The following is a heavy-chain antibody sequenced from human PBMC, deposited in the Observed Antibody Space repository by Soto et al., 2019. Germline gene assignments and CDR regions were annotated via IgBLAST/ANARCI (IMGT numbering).Heavy chain of an antibody. CDR3: ARDPPPHIVVVPAAMPDWFHS. CDR2: IKQDGSEK. V-gene: IGHV3-7*03. CDR1: GFTCSSDW. D-gene: IGHD2-2*01. J-gene: IGHJ5*01. Sequence: GGSLRLSCAASGFTCSSDWMSWVRQAPGKGLEWVANIKQDGSEKYYVDSVKGRFTISRDNAENSLYLQMNSLRAEDTAVYYCARDPPPHIVVVPAAMPDWFHSSGQGTLLTVSS.